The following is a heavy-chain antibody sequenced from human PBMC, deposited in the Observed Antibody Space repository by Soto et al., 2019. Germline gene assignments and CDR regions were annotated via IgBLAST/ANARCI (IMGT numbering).Heavy chain of an antibody. CDR3: ARVPGRL. CDR2: VYSGGAT. Sequence: QLVETGGGLIQPVTSLTLSCAASGFSVSRNYMTWVRQAPGKGLEWGSFVYSGGATFYADSVKGRFILSRDDSQNTMYLQMNNLRAEDTAVYYCARVPGRLWGRGTLVTVAS. V-gene: IGHV3-53*02. J-gene: IGHJ4*02. CDR1: GFSVSRNY. D-gene: IGHD3-10*01.